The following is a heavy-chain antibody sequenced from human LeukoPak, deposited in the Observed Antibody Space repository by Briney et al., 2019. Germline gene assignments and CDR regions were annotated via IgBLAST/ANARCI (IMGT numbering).Heavy chain of an antibody. Sequence: SVPVSLPCGVCVGFLRLTHWWSRVRPRPGAGLERIGEISVAGPPNYNPPRNGRVTMSLDKTSNRLCLRLTSVPAAETATYVCSREGGPFCPFGYWGQGTLVIVSS. CDR3: SREGGPFCPFGY. D-gene: IGHD1-26*01. J-gene: IGHJ4*02. CDR1: VGFLRLTHW. V-gene: IGHV4/OR15-8*02. CDR2: ISVAGPP.